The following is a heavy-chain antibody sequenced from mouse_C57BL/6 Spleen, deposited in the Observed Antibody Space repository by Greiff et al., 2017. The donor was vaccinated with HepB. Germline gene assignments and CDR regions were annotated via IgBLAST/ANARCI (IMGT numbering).Heavy chain of an antibody. V-gene: IGHV5-4*01. CDR2: ISDGGSYT. Sequence: EVKLQESGGGLVKPGGSLKLSCAASGFTFSSYAMSWVRQTPEKRLEWVATISDGGSYTYYPDNVKGRFTISRDNAKNNLYLQMSHLKSEDTAMYYCARDLGTKFAYWGQGTLVTVSA. D-gene: IGHD3-3*01. CDR3: ARDLGTKFAY. CDR1: GFTFSSYA. J-gene: IGHJ3*01.